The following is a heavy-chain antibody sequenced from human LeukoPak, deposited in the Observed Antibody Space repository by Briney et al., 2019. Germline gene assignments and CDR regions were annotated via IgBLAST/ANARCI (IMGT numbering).Heavy chain of an antibody. Sequence: TSETLSLTCAVYGGSFSGYYWSWVRQAPGKGLEWVSAISGSGGSTYYADSVKGRFTISRDNSKNTLYLQMNSLRAEDTAVYYCAKNSGYYSGSFDYWGQGTLVTVSS. CDR1: GGSFSGYY. D-gene: IGHD3-22*01. J-gene: IGHJ4*02. CDR3: AKNSGYYSGSFDY. CDR2: ISGSGGST. V-gene: IGHV3-23*01.